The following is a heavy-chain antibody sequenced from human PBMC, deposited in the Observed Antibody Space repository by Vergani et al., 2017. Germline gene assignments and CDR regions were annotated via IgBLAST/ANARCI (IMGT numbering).Heavy chain of an antibody. Sequence: EVQLVESGGGLVQPGGSLRLSCAASGFTFDDYAMHWVRQAPGKGLEWVSLISWDGGSTYYADSVKGRFTISRDNSKNSLYLQMNSLRAEDTALYYCAKAGALYGSGSSSHFDYWGQGTLVTVSS. V-gene: IGHV3-43D*03. J-gene: IGHJ4*02. D-gene: IGHD3-10*01. CDR3: AKAGALYGSGSSSHFDY. CDR1: GFTFDDYA. CDR2: ISWDGGST.